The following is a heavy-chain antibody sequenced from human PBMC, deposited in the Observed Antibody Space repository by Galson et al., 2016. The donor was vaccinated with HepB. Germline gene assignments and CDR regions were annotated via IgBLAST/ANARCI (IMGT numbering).Heavy chain of an antibody. J-gene: IGHJ4*02. V-gene: IGHV3-21*01. D-gene: IGHD6-19*01. CDR2: ISISSSYI. Sequence: SLRLSCAASGFTFSSYSMNWVRQAPGKGLEWVSSISISSSYIYYADSVKGRFTISRDNAKNSLYLQMNNLRAEDTAVYYCASAHSSGWSKFDYWGQGTLVTVSS. CDR1: GFTFSSYS. CDR3: ASAHSSGWSKFDY.